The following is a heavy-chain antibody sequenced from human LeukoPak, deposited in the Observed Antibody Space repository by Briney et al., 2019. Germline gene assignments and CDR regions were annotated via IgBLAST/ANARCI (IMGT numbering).Heavy chain of an antibody. V-gene: IGHV1-18*01. Sequence: ASVTVSCKASGYTFTSYGISWVRHAPGQGLEWMGWIRAYNGNTNYAQMLQGRVTITTHTSTSTAYRELRSLRTDDTAVYYCARDGLPRYCRSTSCYKDPYYYGMDVWGQGTTVTVSS. D-gene: IGHD2-2*02. CDR3: ARDGLPRYCRSTSCYKDPYYYGMDV. CDR2: IRAYNGNT. J-gene: IGHJ6*02. CDR1: GYTFTSYG.